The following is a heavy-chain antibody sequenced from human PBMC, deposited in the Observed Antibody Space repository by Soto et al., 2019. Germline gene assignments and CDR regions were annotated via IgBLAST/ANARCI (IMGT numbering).Heavy chain of an antibody. J-gene: IGHJ4*02. V-gene: IGHV3-20*04. CDR3: ARAPGYYGDFFDY. CDR2: INRDGGST. CDR1: GFPFDDYF. D-gene: IGHD4-17*01. Sequence: GSLRLSCAAFGFPFDDYFMSWVRQAPGKGLEWVSGINRDGGSTGYADSVKGRFTISRDNAKNSLYLQMNSLRAEDTAFYYCARAPGYYGDFFDYWGQGTLVTVSS.